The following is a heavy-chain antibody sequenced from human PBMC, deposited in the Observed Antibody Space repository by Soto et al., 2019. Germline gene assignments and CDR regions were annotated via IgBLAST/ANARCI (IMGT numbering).Heavy chain of an antibody. CDR2: INAGNGNT. D-gene: IGHD6-19*01. CDR3: ARNRQWLAQNWFDP. V-gene: IGHV1-3*01. J-gene: IGHJ5*02. Sequence: ASVKVSCKASGYTFTSYPMHRVRQAPGQRLEWMGWINAGNGNTKYSQKFQGRVTITRDTSASTAYMELSSLRSEDTAVYYCARNRQWLAQNWFDPWGQGTLVTVSS. CDR1: GYTFTSYP.